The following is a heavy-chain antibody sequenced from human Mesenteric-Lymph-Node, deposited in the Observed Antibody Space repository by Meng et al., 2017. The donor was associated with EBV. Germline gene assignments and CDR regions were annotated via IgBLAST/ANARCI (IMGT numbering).Heavy chain of an antibody. Sequence: QLQLQESGSGLGKPSQTLSLTCAVSGGSISGSPYYWSWIRQSPGKGLEWIGYSSGNTYYNPSLKSRVSISLDTSKNQFFLKLTSVTAADTAVYYCARGNYNFGQNFDYWGQGTLVTVSS. J-gene: IGHJ4*02. CDR3: ARGNYNFGQNFDY. V-gene: IGHV4-30-4*01. CDR1: GGSISGSPYY. CDR2: YSSGNT. D-gene: IGHD1-1*01.